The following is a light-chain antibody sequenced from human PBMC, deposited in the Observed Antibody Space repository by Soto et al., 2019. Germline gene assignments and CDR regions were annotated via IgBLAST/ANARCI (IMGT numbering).Light chain of an antibody. V-gene: IGKV3-15*01. J-gene: IGKJ1*01. CDR1: QSVSSN. Sequence: EIVMSQSPATLSVSQGERATLSCRASQSVSSNLAWYQKKPGQAPRLLIYGASTRATGIPARFSGSGSATEFTLTISSLQSGDFAVYYCQQYNIWPPWTFGQGTMVDVK. CDR3: QQYNIWPPWT. CDR2: GAS.